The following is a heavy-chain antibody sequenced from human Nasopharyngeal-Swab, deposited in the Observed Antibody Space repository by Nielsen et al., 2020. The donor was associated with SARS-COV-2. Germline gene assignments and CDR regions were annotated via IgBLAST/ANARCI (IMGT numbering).Heavy chain of an antibody. CDR1: GFTISRYW. Sequence: GESLKISCAASGFTISRYWMLWVRHAPGKGLVLVSRLHSDGSGTTYADSVRGRFTISRDNAKNTLYLQMNRLRAEYTAVYYCARGGDGYSMDYWVQGTLVTVSS. CDR3: ARGGDGYSMDY. V-gene: IGHV3-74*01. D-gene: IGHD5-24*01. J-gene: IGHJ4*02. CDR2: LHSDGSGT.